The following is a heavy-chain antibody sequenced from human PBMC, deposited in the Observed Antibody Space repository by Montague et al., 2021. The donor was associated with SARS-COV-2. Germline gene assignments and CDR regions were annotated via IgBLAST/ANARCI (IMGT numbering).Heavy chain of an antibody. CDR3: TRDYRSIVGDGLDI. V-gene: IGHV3-48*03. CDR2: ISTSAYTT. Sequence: SLRLSCAASGFTFSNYDMNWVRQAPGKGPEWISYISTSAYTTSYAGSVKGRFTISRDNGKNSLYLQMNSLRVGDTAVYYCTRDYRSIVGDGLDIWGQGSLVTVSS. D-gene: IGHD3-16*02. J-gene: IGHJ4*02. CDR1: GFTFSNYD.